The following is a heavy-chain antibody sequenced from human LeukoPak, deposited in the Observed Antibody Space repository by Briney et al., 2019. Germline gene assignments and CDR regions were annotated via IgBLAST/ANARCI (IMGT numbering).Heavy chain of an antibody. V-gene: IGHV3-48*02. CDR3: ARAGYGFWSGYSDY. CDR1: GFTFSSYS. J-gene: IGHJ4*02. CDR2: ISSSSSTI. D-gene: IGHD3-3*01. Sequence: GGSLRLSCAASGFTFSSYSMNWVRQAPGKGLEWVSYISSSSSTIYYADSVKGRFTISRDNAKNSLYLQMNSLRDEDTAVYYCARAGYGFWSGYSDYWGQGTLVTVSS.